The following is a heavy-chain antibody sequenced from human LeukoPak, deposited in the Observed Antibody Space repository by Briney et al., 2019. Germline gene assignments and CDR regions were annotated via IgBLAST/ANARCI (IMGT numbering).Heavy chain of an antibody. Sequence: KSGGSLRLSCAASGFTFSSYSMNWVRQAPGKGLEWVSSISSSSYIYYADSVKGRFTISRDNAKNSLYLQMNSLRAEGTAVYYCARDLPYCSSTSCLTVWGQGTLVTVSS. V-gene: IGHV3-21*01. J-gene: IGHJ4*02. CDR3: ARDLPYCSSTSCLTV. D-gene: IGHD2-2*01. CDR2: ISSSSYI. CDR1: GFTFSSYS.